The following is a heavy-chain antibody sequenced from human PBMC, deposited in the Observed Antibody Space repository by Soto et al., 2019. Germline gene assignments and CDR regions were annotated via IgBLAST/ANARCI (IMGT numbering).Heavy chain of an antibody. J-gene: IGHJ6*02. CDR1: GLSFSGYY. CDR2: INHSGST. V-gene: IGHV4-34*01. CDR3: SRDVDFGEEDV. D-gene: IGHD4-17*01. Sequence: SETLSLTCAVYGLSFSGYYWSLIRQPPGKGLEWIGEINHSGSTNYNPSLKSRVTISVDTSKNQFSLKLTSATAADTAVYYCSRDVDFGEEDVWGQGTTVTVS.